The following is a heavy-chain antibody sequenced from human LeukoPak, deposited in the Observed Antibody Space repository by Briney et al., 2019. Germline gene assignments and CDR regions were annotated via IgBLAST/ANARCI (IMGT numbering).Heavy chain of an antibody. J-gene: IGHJ6*03. Sequence: RRASVTVSCKASGYTFTNYYMHWVRQAPGQGLEWMGVIDPSAGSTTYAQKFRGRVTITADESTSTAYMELSSLRSEDTAVYYCASGLDIVVYYMDVWGKGTTVTVSS. V-gene: IGHV1-46*01. D-gene: IGHD2-15*01. CDR3: ASGLDIVVYYMDV. CDR2: IDPSAGST. CDR1: GYTFTNYY.